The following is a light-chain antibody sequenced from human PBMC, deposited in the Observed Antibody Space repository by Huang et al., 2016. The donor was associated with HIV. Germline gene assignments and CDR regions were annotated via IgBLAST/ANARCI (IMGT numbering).Light chain of an antibody. CDR3: QQYGTSTGLP. V-gene: IGKV3-20*01. CDR1: QSVSASH. Sequence: IVLTQSPGALSLSPGERATLFCRASQSVSASHLAWYQQRPGQSPRLLIDDTSSRATGSPDRFSGGGSGTDFTLTISRLEPEDFAVYYCQQYGTSTGLPFGGGTKVEI. J-gene: IGKJ4*01. CDR2: DTS.